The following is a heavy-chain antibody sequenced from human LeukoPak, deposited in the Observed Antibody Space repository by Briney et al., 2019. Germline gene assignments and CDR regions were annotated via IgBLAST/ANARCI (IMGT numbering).Heavy chain of an antibody. D-gene: IGHD2-21*02. CDR3: AKDVGGRWPLYYFDY. CDR2: ISSSGSTI. Sequence: SGGSLRLSCAASGFTFSSYEMNWVRQAPGKGLEWVSYISSSGSTIYYADSVKGRFTISRDNAKNSLYLQMNSLRAEDTALYYCAKDVGGRWPLYYFDYWGQGTLVTVSS. CDR1: GFTFSSYE. J-gene: IGHJ4*02. V-gene: IGHV3-48*03.